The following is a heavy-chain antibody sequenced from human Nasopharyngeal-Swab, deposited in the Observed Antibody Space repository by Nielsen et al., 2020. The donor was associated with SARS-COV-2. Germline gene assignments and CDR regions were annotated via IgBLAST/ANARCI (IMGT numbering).Heavy chain of an antibody. J-gene: IGHJ6*02. CDR3: ARDGGCYYESSSHDYYYGMDV. D-gene: IGHD3-22*01. Sequence: LKISCAASGFTYSSYSMNWVRQAPGKGLEWVSSISSSSSSIYYADSVKGRFTISRDNAKNSLNLQMNSLKAEDTAVYYCARDGGCYYESSSHDYYYGMDVWGQGTTVTVSS. CDR2: ISSSSSSI. CDR1: GFTYSSYS. V-gene: IGHV3-21*01.